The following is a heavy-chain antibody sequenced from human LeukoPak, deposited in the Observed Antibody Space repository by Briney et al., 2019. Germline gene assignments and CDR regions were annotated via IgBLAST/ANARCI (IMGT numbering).Heavy chain of an antibody. CDR1: GDSVSSNSAA. Sequence: SQTLSLTCDISGDSVSSNSAAWNWIRQSPSRGLEWLGRTYYRSKWENDFAPSVKSRITIDPDTSKNQFSLQLNSVTPEDTAVYYCAGYYYGSGSANGFDIWGQGTMVTVSS. CDR2: TYYRSKWEN. D-gene: IGHD3-10*01. CDR3: AGYYYGSGSANGFDI. J-gene: IGHJ3*02. V-gene: IGHV6-1*01.